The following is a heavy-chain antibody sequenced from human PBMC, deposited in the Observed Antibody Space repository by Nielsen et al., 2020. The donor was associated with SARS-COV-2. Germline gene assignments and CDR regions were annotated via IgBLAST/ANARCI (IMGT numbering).Heavy chain of an antibody. V-gene: IGHV3-30-3*01. CDR2: ISYDGSNK. CDR1: GFTFSSYA. D-gene: IGHD6-19*01. Sequence: GGSLRLSCAASGFTFSSYAMHWVRQAPGKGLEWVAVISYDGSNKYYADSVKGRFTISRDNSKNTLYLQMNSLRAEDTAVYYCAREIIAVAGGEAFDIWGQGTMVTVSS. J-gene: IGHJ3*02. CDR3: AREIIAVAGGEAFDI.